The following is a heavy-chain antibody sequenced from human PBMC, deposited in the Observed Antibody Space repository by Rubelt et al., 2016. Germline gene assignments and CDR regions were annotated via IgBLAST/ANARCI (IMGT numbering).Heavy chain of an antibody. V-gene: IGHV4-39*01. J-gene: IGHJ3*02. CDR2: IYYSGST. Sequence: QLQLQESGPGLVKPSETLSLTCTVSGGSISSSSYYWGWIRQPPGKGLEWIGSIYYSGSTYYNPSLKSRGTISVDTSKNKFSLKLSSVTAADTAVYYCARGYDYDGSGRGDAFDIWGQGTMVTVSS. CDR1: GGSISSSSYY. D-gene: IGHD3-10*01. CDR3: ARGYDYDGSGRGDAFDI.